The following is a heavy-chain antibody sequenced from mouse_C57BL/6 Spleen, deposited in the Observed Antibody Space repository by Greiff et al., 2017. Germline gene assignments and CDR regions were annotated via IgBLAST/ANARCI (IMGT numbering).Heavy chain of an antibody. V-gene: IGHV1-72*01. D-gene: IGHD4-1*01. Sequence: VKLQQPGAELVKPGASVKLSCKASGYTFTSYWMHWVKQRPGRGLEWIGRIDPNSGGTKYNEKFKSKATLTVDKPSSTAYMQLSSLTSEDSAVEYCARWGNWDDAYWGQGTLVTVSA. J-gene: IGHJ3*01. CDR3: ARWGNWDDAY. CDR2: IDPNSGGT. CDR1: GYTFTSYW.